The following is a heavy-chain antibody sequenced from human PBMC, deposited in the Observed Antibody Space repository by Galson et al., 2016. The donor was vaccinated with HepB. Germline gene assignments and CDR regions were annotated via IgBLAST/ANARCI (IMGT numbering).Heavy chain of an antibody. CDR3: ARHRYTSCWYTLDS. J-gene: IGHJ4*02. D-gene: IGHD6-19*01. CDR2: ITDSGST. CDR1: GGSLSGHY. Sequence: SETLSLTCGVSGGSLSGHYWNWIRQCPGKGLEWIGEITDSGSTNYNATLKSRVSISIDTPKNQFTLKLDSVTAADTAIYYCARHRYTSCWYTLDSWGQGTLVTVSS. V-gene: IGHV4-34*01.